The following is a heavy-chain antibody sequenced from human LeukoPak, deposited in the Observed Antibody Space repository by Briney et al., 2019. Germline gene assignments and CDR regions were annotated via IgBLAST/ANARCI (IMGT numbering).Heavy chain of an antibody. Sequence: SETLSLTCAVYGGSFSGYYWSWIRQPPGKGLEWIGEINHSGSTNYNPSLKSRVTISVDTSRNQFSLKLSSVTAADTAVYYCARGAGVATDCSGGSCYWLFDYWGQGTLVTVSS. D-gene: IGHD2-15*01. V-gene: IGHV4-34*01. CDR1: GGSFSGYY. CDR3: ARGAGVATDCSGGSCYWLFDY. CDR2: INHSGST. J-gene: IGHJ4*02.